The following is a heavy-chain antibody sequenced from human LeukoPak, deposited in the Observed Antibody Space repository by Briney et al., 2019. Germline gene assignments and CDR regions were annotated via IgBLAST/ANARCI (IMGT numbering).Heavy chain of an antibody. CDR3: ARMKGDY. V-gene: IGHV4-59*01. J-gene: IGHJ4*02. CDR2: IYYSGNT. Sequence: SETLFLTCTVSGDSITNYYWSWYRQPPGQGLEWIGYIYYSGNTNYNPSLKSRVTISVDKSKNQFSLKLRSVTAADTAVYYCARMKGDYWGQGTLVTVSS. CDR1: GDSITNYY.